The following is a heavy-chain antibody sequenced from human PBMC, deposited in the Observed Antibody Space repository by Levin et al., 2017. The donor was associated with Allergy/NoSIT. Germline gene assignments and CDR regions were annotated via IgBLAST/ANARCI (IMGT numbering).Heavy chain of an antibody. J-gene: IGHJ6*03. CDR1: GGTFSSYA. Sequence: SVKVSCKASGGTFSSYAISWVRQAPGQGLEWMGGIIPIFGTANYAQKFQGRVTITADESTSTAYMELSSLRSEDTAVYYCARAGPTPHCTGGVCYSYYYYMDVWGKGTTVTVSS. CDR2: IIPIFGTA. V-gene: IGHV1-69*13. D-gene: IGHD2-8*02. CDR3: ARAGPTPHCTGGVCYSYYYYMDV.